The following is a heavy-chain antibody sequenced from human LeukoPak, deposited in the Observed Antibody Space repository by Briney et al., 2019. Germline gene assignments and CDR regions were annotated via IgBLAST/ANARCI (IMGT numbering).Heavy chain of an antibody. J-gene: IGHJ4*02. V-gene: IGHV3-74*01. CDR2: ISSDGTNT. CDR3: ARTSYDTGGYFED. D-gene: IGHD3-22*01. Sequence: PGGSLRLSCAASGFTFSSYSMNWVRQAPGKGLVWVSRISSDGTNTNYADSVKGRFTISRDNAKNTLYLQMNSLGAEDTAVYYCARTSYDTGGYFEDWGQGTLVTVSS. CDR1: GFTFSSYS.